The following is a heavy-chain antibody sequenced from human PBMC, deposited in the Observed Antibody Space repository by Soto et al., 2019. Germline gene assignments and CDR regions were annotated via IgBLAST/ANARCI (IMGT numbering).Heavy chain of an antibody. D-gene: IGHD3-10*01. CDR2: IWYDGSNK. CDR1: GFTFSSYG. Sequence: GGSLRLSCAASGFTFSSYGMHWVRQAPGKGLEWVAVIWYDGSNKYYADSVKGRFTISRDNSKNTLYLQMNSLRAEDTAVYYCARDGPGSAYYFDYWGQGTLVTVSS. J-gene: IGHJ4*02. CDR3: ARDGPGSAYYFDY. V-gene: IGHV3-33*01.